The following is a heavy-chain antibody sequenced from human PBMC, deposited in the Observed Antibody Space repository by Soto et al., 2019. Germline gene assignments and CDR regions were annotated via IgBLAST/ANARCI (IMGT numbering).Heavy chain of an antibody. CDR2: INAGNGNT. V-gene: IGHV1-3*01. D-gene: IGHD3-22*01. Sequence: GASVKVSCKASGYTFTSYAMHWVLQAPGQRLEWMGWINAGNGNTKYSQKFQGRVTITRDTSASTAYMELSSLRSEDTAVYYCARRWRENSKNGPNYYYDSSGHHFDYWGQGTLVTVSS. CDR1: GYTFTSYA. CDR3: ARRWRENSKNGPNYYYDSSGHHFDY. J-gene: IGHJ4*02.